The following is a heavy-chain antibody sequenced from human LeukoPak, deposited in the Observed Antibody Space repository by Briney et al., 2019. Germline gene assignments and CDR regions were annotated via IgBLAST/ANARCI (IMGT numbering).Heavy chain of an antibody. CDR2: INPNSGGA. D-gene: IGHD3-10*01. J-gene: IGHJ4*02. Sequence: GASVKVSCKASGYTSTGYYMHWVRQAPGQGLEWMGWINPNSGGANYAQKFQGRVTMTRDTSISTAYMELSRLRSDDTAVYYCARTMVRGVIFDYWGQGTLVTVSS. CDR1: GYTSTGYY. CDR3: ARTMVRGVIFDY. V-gene: IGHV1-2*02.